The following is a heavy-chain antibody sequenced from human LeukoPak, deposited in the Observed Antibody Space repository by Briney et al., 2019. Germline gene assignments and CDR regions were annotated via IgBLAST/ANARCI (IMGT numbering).Heavy chain of an antibody. V-gene: IGHV3-30*04. CDR1: GFTFSSYA. CDR2: ISYDGSNK. Sequence: GGSLRLSCAASGFTFSSYAMSWVRQAPGKGLEWVAVISYDGSNKYYADSVKGRFTISRDNSKNTLYLQMNSLRAEDTAVYYCARATVDNAGFDYWGQGTLVTVSS. D-gene: IGHD4-23*01. J-gene: IGHJ4*02. CDR3: ARATVDNAGFDY.